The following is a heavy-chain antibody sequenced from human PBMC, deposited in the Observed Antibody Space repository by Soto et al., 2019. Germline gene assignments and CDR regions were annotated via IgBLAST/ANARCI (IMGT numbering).Heavy chain of an antibody. J-gene: IGHJ4*02. CDR1: GGSISSYY. D-gene: IGHD3-10*01. Sequence: SETLSLTCTVSGGSISSYYWSWIRQPPGKGLEWIGYIYYSGSTNYNPSLKSRVTISVDTSKNQFSLKLSSVTAADTAVYYCARLEDYGTQFDYWGQGTLVTVSS. CDR2: IYYSGST. CDR3: ARLEDYGTQFDY. V-gene: IGHV4-59*08.